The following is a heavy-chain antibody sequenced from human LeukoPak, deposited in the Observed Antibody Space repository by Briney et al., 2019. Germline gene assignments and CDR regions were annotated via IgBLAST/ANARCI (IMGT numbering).Heavy chain of an antibody. CDR1: GGSISSGNYY. CDR2: IYYSGST. V-gene: IGHV4-39*07. CDR3: ARRRPDYESSGSYYNWYIDL. D-gene: IGHD3-22*01. J-gene: IGHJ2*01. Sequence: SETLSHTCTVSGGSISSGNYYWGWIRQPPGKGLEWIGNIYYSGSTYYNPSLKSRVTISVDTSKNQFSLKLSSVTAADTAVYYCARRRPDYESSGSYYNWYIDLWGRGTLVTVSS.